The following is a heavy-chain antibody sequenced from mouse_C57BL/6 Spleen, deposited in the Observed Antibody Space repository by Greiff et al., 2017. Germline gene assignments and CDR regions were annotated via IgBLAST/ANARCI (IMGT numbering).Heavy chain of an antibody. D-gene: IGHD1-1*01. Sequence: ESGPGLVKPSQSLSLTCSVTGYSITSGYYWNWIRQFPGNKLEWMGYISYDGSNNYNPSLKNRISITRDTSKNQFFLKLNSVTTEDTATYYCARGHYYGSSFDYWGQGTTLTVSS. CDR1: GYSITSGYY. V-gene: IGHV3-6*01. CDR3: ARGHYYGSSFDY. CDR2: ISYDGSN. J-gene: IGHJ2*01.